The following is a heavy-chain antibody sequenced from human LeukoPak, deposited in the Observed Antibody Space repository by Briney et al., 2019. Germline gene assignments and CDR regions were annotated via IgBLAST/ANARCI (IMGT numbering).Heavy chain of an antibody. Sequence: SQTLSLTCAISGDSVSGNRAVWNWIRQSPSNGLERLGRTYYRSKWHYDYAESVKGRITVNPDTSKNQFSLQLDSVTPEDTATYYCARDAPGQSYFDYWGQGILVTVSS. D-gene: IGHD3-10*01. CDR2: TYYRSKWHY. V-gene: IGHV6-1*01. CDR1: GDSVSGNRAV. J-gene: IGHJ4*02. CDR3: ARDAPGQSYFDY.